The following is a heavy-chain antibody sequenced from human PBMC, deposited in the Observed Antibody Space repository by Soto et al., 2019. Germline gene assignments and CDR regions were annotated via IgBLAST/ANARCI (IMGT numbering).Heavy chain of an antibody. J-gene: IGHJ4*02. V-gene: IGHV1-69*12. D-gene: IGHD3-22*01. CDR2: LILPFGTQ. CDR3: ARGPDYEGYFDY. CDR1: GGTFSNYA. Sequence: QVRLVQSGAEVQKPGSSVKVSCKASGGTFSNYAIAWVRQAPGQGLEWMGGLILPFGTQNYAQKFQGRVTSSADESMTTTYMELSGLTSEDTAVYYCARGPDYEGYFDYWGRGTLVTVSS.